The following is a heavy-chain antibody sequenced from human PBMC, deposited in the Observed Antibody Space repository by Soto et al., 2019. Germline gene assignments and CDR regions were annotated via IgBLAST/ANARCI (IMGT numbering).Heavy chain of an antibody. V-gene: IGHV3-30*18. D-gene: IGHD6-19*01. CDR2: ISSHGRHQ. J-gene: IGHJ4*02. Sequence: QLVESGGGMVPPGKSLRLSCTGSGFNFGNFAVHWVRQTPVKGLEWVAVISSHGRHQYYSDSVKGRFTISRDNSNNTVHLQLSSLRLEDTAVYYCAKDLVSSGWEYFDHWGQGTLVTVSS. CDR1: GFNFGNFA. CDR3: AKDLVSSGWEYFDH.